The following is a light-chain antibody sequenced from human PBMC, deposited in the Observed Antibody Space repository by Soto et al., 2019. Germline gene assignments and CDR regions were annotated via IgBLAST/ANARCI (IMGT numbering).Light chain of an antibody. CDR2: TAS. Sequence: DIQMTQSTSSLSASVGDRVTITCRASHSVTNYLHWYQQKPGRAPNLLIYTASSLQSGVPSRFSGSGSGTDFTLTISSLQPEDFATYYCQQTYITPRTFGQGTKVDIK. CDR1: HSVTNY. J-gene: IGKJ1*01. V-gene: IGKV1-39*01. CDR3: QQTYITPRT.